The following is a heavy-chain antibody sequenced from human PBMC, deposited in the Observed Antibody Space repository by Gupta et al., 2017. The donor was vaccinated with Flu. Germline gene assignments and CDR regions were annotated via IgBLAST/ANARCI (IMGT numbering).Heavy chain of an antibody. J-gene: IGHJ4*02. D-gene: IGHD3-10*01. CDR3: ARDRGGSYHFDS. Sequence: GLECIGRIYASGTTNDNPSLKSLLTMSVDTAKNQLSLQMKSVTAADTAIYFCARDRGGSYHFDSWGQGIQVTVSS. V-gene: IGHV4-4*07. CDR2: IYASGTT.